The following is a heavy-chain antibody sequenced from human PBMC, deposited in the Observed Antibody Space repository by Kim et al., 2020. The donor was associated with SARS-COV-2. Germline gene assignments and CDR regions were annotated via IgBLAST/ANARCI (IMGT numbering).Heavy chain of an antibody. D-gene: IGHD3-10*01. CDR2: ISAYNGNT. V-gene: IGHV1-18*04. CDR1: GYTFTSYG. CDR3: ARVQPIPYYYCSGGYYNAVAFWGPDY. J-gene: IGHJ4*02. Sequence: ASVKVSCKASGYTFTSYGISWVRQAPGQGLEWMGWISAYNGNTNYAQKLQGRVTMTTDTSTSTAYMELRSLRSDDTAVYYCARVQPIPYYYCSGGYYNAVAFWGPDYWGQGTLVTVSS.